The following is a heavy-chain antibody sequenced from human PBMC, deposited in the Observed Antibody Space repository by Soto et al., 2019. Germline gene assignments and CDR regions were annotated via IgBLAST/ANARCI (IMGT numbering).Heavy chain of an antibody. D-gene: IGHD2-15*01. V-gene: IGHV3-30*18. CDR3: AKARTIAVSTSPFDY. Sequence: SLRLSCAASGFTFSSYGMHGVRQAAGKGLEWVAVISYDGSNKYYADSVKGRFTISRDNSKNTLYLQMNSLRAEDTAVYYCAKARTIAVSTSPFDYWGQGTLVTVSS. J-gene: IGHJ4*02. CDR1: GFTFSSYG. CDR2: ISYDGSNK.